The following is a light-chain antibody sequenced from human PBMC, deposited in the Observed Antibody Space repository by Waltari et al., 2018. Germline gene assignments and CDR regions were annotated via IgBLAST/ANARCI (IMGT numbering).Light chain of an antibody. CDR1: QSVSSSY. Sequence: EIVLTQSPGTLSLSPGEGATLSCRATQSVSSSYSAWYQQKPGQAPRLLIYGASSRATGIPDRFSGSGSGTDFTLTISRLEPEDFAVYYCQQYGSSPYTFGQGTKLEIK. CDR3: QQYGSSPYT. CDR2: GAS. J-gene: IGKJ2*01. V-gene: IGKV3-20*01.